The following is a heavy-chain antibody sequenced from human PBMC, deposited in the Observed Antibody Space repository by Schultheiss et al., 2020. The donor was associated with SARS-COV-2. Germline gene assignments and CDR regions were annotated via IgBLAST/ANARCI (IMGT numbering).Heavy chain of an antibody. V-gene: IGHV4-39*01. J-gene: IGHJ4*02. Sequence: SQTLSLTCTVSGGSISSDSYYWSWIRQPPGKGLEWIGYIYYSGSTYYNPSLKSRVTISVDTSKNQFSLKLSSVTAADTAVYYCARQGSRYPLDYWGQGTLVTVSS. D-gene: IGHD3-16*02. CDR2: IYYSGST. CDR3: ARQGSRYPLDY. CDR1: GGSISSDSYY.